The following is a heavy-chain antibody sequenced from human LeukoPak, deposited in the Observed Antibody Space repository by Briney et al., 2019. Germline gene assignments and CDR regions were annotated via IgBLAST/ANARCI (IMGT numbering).Heavy chain of an antibody. V-gene: IGHV4-59*02. CDR1: GGSVSSSF. J-gene: IGHJ3*02. Sequence: PSETLSLTCSVSGGSVSSSFWSWIRQPPGKGLEWIGHIYYSGSTNYNPSLKSRVTISVDTSKNRFSLKVTSVTAADTAVYYCARVGPTDDYGDSHDAFDIWGQGTLVAVSS. CDR2: IYYSGST. CDR3: ARVGPTDDYGDSHDAFDI. D-gene: IGHD4-17*01.